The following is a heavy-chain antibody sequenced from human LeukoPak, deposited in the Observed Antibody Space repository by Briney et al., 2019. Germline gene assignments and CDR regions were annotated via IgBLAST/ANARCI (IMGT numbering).Heavy chain of an antibody. V-gene: IGHV1-8*03. Sequence: GASVKVSCKASGYTFTSYDINWVRQATGQGLEWMGWMNPNSGNTGYAQKFQGRVTITRNTSISTAYMELSSLRSEDTAVYYCARGLGYYDFWSGYYDYWGQGTLVTVSS. D-gene: IGHD3-3*01. CDR2: MNPNSGNT. J-gene: IGHJ4*02. CDR1: GYTFTSYD. CDR3: ARGLGYYDFWSGYYDY.